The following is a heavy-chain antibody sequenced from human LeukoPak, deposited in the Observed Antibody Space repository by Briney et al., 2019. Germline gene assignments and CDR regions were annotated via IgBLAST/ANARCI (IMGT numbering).Heavy chain of an antibody. Sequence: GGSLRLSCAASGFTFSSYWMSWVRQAPGKGLEWVANIKQDGSEKYYVDSVKGRFTISRDNAKNSLYLQMNSLRAEDTAVYYCAREGESITMVRGALGYWGQGTLVTVSS. CDR1: GFTFSSYW. CDR2: IKQDGSEK. V-gene: IGHV3-7*01. CDR3: AREGESITMVRGALGY. J-gene: IGHJ4*02. D-gene: IGHD3-10*01.